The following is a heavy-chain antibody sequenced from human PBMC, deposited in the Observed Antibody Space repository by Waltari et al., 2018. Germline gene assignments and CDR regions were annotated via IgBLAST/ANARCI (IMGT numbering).Heavy chain of an antibody. CDR1: GGSISSSSYY. CDR2: IYYSGST. V-gene: IGHV4-39*06. D-gene: IGHD2-2*01. CDR3: ARGYCSSTSPCWFDP. J-gene: IGHJ5*02. Sequence: RLQLQESGPGLVKPSETLSLTCTVSGGSISSSSYYWGWIRQPPGKGLEWIGSIYYSGSTFYNPSLKSRVTISVDTSKNQFSLKLRSVTAADTAVYYCARGYCSSTSPCWFDPWGQGTLVTVSS.